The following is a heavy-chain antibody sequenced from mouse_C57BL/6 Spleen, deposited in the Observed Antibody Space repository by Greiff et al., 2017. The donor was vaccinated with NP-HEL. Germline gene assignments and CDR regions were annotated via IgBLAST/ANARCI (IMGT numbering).Heavy chain of an antibody. Sequence: EVQLQQSGPELVKPGASVKISCKASGYTFTDYYMNWVKQSHGKSLEWIGDLNPNNGGTSYNQKFKGKATLTVDKSSSTAYMELRSLTSEDSAFYYCANWDYYAMDYWGQGTSVTVSS. D-gene: IGHD4-1*01. J-gene: IGHJ4*01. CDR3: ANWDYYAMDY. CDR1: GYTFTDYY. V-gene: IGHV1-26*01. CDR2: LNPNNGGT.